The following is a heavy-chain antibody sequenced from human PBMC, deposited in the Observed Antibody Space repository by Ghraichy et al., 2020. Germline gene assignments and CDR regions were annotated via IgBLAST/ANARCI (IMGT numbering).Heavy chain of an antibody. CDR1: GGSISSSSYY. CDR3: ARHVKGLLHVGPPDH. Sequence: SETLSLTCTVSGGSISSSSYYWGWLRQPPGKGLEWIGSIYYSGSTYYKPSLKSRVTISVDTSKNPFTLRLRFVTAADTAVYYCARHVKGLLHVGPPDHWGHETHVSV. CDR2: IYYSGST. J-gene: IGHJ4*01. V-gene: IGHV4-39*01. D-gene: IGHD3-22*01.